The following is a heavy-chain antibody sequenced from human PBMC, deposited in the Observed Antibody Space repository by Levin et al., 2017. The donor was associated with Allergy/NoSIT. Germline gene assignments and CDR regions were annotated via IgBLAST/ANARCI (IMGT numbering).Heavy chain of an antibody. Sequence: RGESLKISCKTFGFTFTSHGIHWVRQAPGQSLEWMGWINAGNGNTKYSREFQDRVTLTSETSATTAYMEINGLRSEDTAVYYCAAILGSTAYFRHWGQGTLVTVSS. CDR3: AAILGSTAYFRH. V-gene: IGHV1-3*01. CDR2: INAGNGNT. J-gene: IGHJ4*02. D-gene: IGHD2/OR15-2a*01. CDR1: GFTFTSHG.